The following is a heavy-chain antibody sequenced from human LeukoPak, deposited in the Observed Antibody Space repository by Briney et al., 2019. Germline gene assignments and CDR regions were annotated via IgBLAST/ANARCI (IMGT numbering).Heavy chain of an antibody. V-gene: IGHV3-30*03. CDR2: ISYDGSNK. Sequence: PGRSLRLSCEASGFTFSNYGMHWVRQAPGKGLEWVAVISYDGSNKFYADSVKGRLTISRDNSKNMLYVQMNSLRAEDTAVYYCARGVRGSGVTSYYFDYWGQGTLVTVSS. D-gene: IGHD3-10*01. J-gene: IGHJ4*02. CDR1: GFTFSNYG. CDR3: ARGVRGSGVTSYYFDY.